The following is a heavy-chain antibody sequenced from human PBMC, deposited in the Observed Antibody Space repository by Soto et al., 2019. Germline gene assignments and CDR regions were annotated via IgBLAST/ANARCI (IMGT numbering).Heavy chain of an antibody. J-gene: IGHJ4*02. CDR1: GFTFSSYG. CDR2: ISYDGSNK. Sequence: GGSLRLSCAASGFTFSSYGMHWVRQAPGKGLEWVAVISYDGSNKYYADSVKGRFTISRDNSKNTLYLQMNSLRAEDTAVYYCAKSYDSSGYYPYFDYWGQGTLVTAPQ. D-gene: IGHD3-22*01. V-gene: IGHV3-30*18. CDR3: AKSYDSSGYYPYFDY.